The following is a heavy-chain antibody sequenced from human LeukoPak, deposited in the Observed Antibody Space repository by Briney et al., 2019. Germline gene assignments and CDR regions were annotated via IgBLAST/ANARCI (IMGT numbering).Heavy chain of an antibody. J-gene: IGHJ4*02. CDR3: AKTGGIAAAGY. D-gene: IGHD6-13*01. CDR2: IRGSGGST. V-gene: IGHV3-23*01. CDR1: GFTFSSFA. Sequence: GGSLRLSCAASGFTFSSFAMSWVPQAPGKGLEWVSAIRGSGGSTYYAHSVKGRFTISRDNSKNTLYLQMNSLRAEDTAVYYCAKTGGIAAAGYWGQGTLVTVSS.